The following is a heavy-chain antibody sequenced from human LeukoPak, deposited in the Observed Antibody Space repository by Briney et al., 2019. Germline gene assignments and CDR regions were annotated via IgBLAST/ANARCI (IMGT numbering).Heavy chain of an antibody. V-gene: IGHV4-34*01. D-gene: IGHD3-10*01. CDR3: ARLPSMVRGVIWFDP. CDR2: INHSGST. J-gene: IGHJ5*02. CDR1: GGSFSGYY. Sequence: SETLSLTCAVYGGSFSGYYWSWIRQPPGKGLEWIGEINHSGSTNYNPSLKSRVTISVDTSKNRFSLKLSSVTAADAAVYYCARLPSMVRGVIWFDPWGQGTLVTVSS.